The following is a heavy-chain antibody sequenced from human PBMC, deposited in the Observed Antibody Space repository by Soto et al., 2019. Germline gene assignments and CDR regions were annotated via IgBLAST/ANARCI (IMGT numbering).Heavy chain of an antibody. J-gene: IGHJ5*02. V-gene: IGHV4-34*01. D-gene: IGHD2-15*01. CDR2: INDSVST. CDR3: ARERGRYCSGESCYPFGP. Sequence: SEALAITCAVYVLAFRWDYWRWIRQPPVKGLEWLGEINDSVSTNYNPSLKSRITISLDTSKKESSLRLSSVTAADTAVYYCARERGRYCSGESCYPFGPWGQGALVTVSS. CDR1: VLAFRWDY.